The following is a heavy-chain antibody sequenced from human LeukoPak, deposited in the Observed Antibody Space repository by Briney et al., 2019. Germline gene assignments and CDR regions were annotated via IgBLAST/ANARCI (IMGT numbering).Heavy chain of an antibody. CDR2: IYHSEST. CDR3: ARVVAAAGTRYYYYGMDV. D-gene: IGHD6-13*01. Sequence: SETLSLTCTVSGYSISSGYYWGWIRPPPGKGLEWIGSIYHSESTYYNPSLKSRVTISVDTSKNQFSLKLSSVTAADTAVYYCARVVAAAGTRYYYYGMDVWGQGTTVTVSS. J-gene: IGHJ6*02. V-gene: IGHV4-38-2*02. CDR1: GYSISSGYY.